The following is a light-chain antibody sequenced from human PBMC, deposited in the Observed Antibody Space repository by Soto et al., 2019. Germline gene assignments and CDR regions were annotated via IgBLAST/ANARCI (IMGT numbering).Light chain of an antibody. V-gene: IGKV1-39*01. CDR1: QSISIH. CDR2: AAS. J-gene: IGKJ4*01. CDR3: QQTYSTPLT. Sequence: DIQMTQSPSSLSASVGDRVTITCRTSQSISIHLNWYQQKLGKAPKLLIYAASSLQSGVPSRFSGSGSGTDFTLTISSLQLEDCAIYYCQQTYSTPLTFGGGTKVEIK.